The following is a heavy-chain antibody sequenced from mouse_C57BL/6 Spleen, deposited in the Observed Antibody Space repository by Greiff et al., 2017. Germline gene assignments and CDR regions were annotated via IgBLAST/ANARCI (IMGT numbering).Heavy chain of an antibody. CDR3: ARHEEGGMVTAYYAMDY. V-gene: IGHV1-62-2*01. CDR1: GYTFTEYT. J-gene: IGHJ4*01. D-gene: IGHD2-2*01. Sequence: QVHVKQSGAELVKPGASVKLSCKASGYTFTEYTIHWVKQRSGQGLEWIGWFYPGSGSIKYNEKFKDKATLTADKSSSTVYMELSRLTSEASAVYFCARHEEGGMVTAYYAMDYWGQGTSVTVSS. CDR2: FYPGSGSI.